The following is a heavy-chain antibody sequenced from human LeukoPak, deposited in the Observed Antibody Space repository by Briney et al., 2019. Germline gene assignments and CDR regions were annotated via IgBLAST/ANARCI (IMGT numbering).Heavy chain of an antibody. CDR3: LRGGHKLDIETSRYYYGLDV. CDR1: GITLSDYW. CDR2: IESDGTRT. V-gene: IGHV3-74*03. D-gene: IGHD2-2*03. J-gene: IGHJ6*02. Sequence: GGSLRLSCAASGITLSDYWMYWVRQGPGKGLVHVSRIESDGTRTVYADSVKGRFTISRDNAKNTMYLQMNSLRAEDTAVYYCLRGGHKLDIETSRYYYGLDVWGQGTTVTVSS.